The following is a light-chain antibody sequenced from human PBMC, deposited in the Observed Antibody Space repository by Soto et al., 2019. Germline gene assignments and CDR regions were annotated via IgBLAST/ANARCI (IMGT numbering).Light chain of an antibody. V-gene: IGKV1-9*01. Sequence: DIQLTQSRSVLSSSVGDTVTITCRRSQALSNYLAWYQQKPGKAPKLLIYDVSALKRGVPPRFSGSGSGTEFTLTISSLQSEDFAVYYCQQYHNWPPITFGQGTRLEI. CDR2: DVS. J-gene: IGKJ5*01. CDR1: QALSNY. CDR3: QQYHNWPPIT.